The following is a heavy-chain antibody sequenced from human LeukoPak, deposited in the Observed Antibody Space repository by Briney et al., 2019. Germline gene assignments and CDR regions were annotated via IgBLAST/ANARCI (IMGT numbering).Heavy chain of an antibody. CDR2: IYHSGST. V-gene: IGHV4-38-2*02. CDR1: GYSISSGYY. D-gene: IGHD1-7*01. J-gene: IGHJ4*02. CDR3: ASSRGWNYGELDY. Sequence: SETLSLTCTVCGYSISSGYYWGWIRQPPGKGLEWIGSIYHSGSTYYNPSLKSRVTISVDTSKNQFSLKLSSVTAADTAVYYCASSRGWNYGELDYWGQGTLVTVSS.